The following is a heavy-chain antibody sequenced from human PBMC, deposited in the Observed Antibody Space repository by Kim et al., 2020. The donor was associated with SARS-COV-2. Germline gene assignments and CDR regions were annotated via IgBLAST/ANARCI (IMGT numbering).Heavy chain of an antibody. D-gene: IGHD3-10*01. V-gene: IGHV4-39*07. CDR1: GGSISSSSYY. CDR3: ARDLVRGEYYYYYGMDV. CDR2: IYYSGST. Sequence: SETLSLTCTVSGGSISSSSYYWGWIRQPPGKGLEWIGSIYYSGSTYYNPSLKSRVTISVDTSKNQFSLKLSSVTAADTAVYYCARDLVRGEYYYYYGMDVWGQGTTVTVSS. J-gene: IGHJ6*02.